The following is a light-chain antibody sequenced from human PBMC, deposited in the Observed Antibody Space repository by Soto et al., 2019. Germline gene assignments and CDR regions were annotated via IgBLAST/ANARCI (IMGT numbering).Light chain of an antibody. CDR1: QSVSSSY. V-gene: IGKV3-20*01. J-gene: IGKJ5*01. CDR3: QQYGSSLIT. Sequence: EIVLTQSPATLSLSPGERATLSCRASQSVSSSYLAWYQQKPDQAPRLLIYGASSRATGIPDRFSGSGSGTDFSLTISRLEPEDFAVYYCQQYGSSLITFGQGTRLEIK. CDR2: GAS.